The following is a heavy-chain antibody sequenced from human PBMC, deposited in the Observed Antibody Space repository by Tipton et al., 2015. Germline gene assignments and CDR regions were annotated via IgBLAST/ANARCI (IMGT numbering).Heavy chain of an antibody. CDR3: ARAPVVAATPEYPYYYYGMDV. CDR1: GGSISSYY. CDR2: INHSGST. V-gene: IGHV4-34*01. D-gene: IGHD2-15*01. J-gene: IGHJ6*02. Sequence: LRLSCTVSGGSISSYYWSWIRQPPGKELQWIGEINHSGSTNYNPSLKSRVTISVDTSKNQFSLKLSSVTAADTAVYYCARAPVVAATPEYPYYYYGMDVWGQGTTVTVSS.